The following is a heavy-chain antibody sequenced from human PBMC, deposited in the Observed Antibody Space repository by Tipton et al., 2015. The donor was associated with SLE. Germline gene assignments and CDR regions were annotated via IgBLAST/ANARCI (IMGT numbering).Heavy chain of an antibody. CDR1: GFTFSSYS. V-gene: IGHV3-48*01. Sequence: SLRLSCAASGFTFSSYSMNWVRQAPGKGLEWVSYISSSSSTIYYADSVKGRFTISRDNAKNSLYLQMNSLRAEDTAVYYCASASVRLGYGMDVWGQGTTVTVSS. CDR3: ASASVRLGYGMDV. CDR2: ISSSSSTI. D-gene: IGHD3-16*01. J-gene: IGHJ6*02.